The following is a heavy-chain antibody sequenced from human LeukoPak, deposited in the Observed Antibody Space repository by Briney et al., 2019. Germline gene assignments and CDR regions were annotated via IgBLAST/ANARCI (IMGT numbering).Heavy chain of an antibody. CDR1: GGTFSSYA. D-gene: IGHD6-13*01. CDR2: IIPIFGTA. J-gene: IGHJ4*02. Sequence: ASAKVSCKASGGTFSSYAISWVRQAPGQGLEWMGGIIPIFGTANYAQKFQGRVTITTDESTSTAYMELSSLRSEDTAVYYCASLSHIAAATDPYYFDYWGQGTLVTVSS. V-gene: IGHV1-69*05. CDR3: ASLSHIAAATDPYYFDY.